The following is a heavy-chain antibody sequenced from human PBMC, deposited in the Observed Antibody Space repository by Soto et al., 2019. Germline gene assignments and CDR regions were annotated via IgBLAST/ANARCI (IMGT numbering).Heavy chain of an antibody. CDR2: FIPIFDAA. CDR3: ARKAESYGFDI. CDR1: GDTFTNYV. V-gene: IGHV1-69*01. D-gene: IGHD2-8*01. J-gene: IGHJ3*02. Sequence: VQLVQSGAEVKKPGSSVKVSCKASGDTFTNYVINWVRQAPGQGLEWMGGFIPIFDAANYAQNFRGRVTITADESTSTAYMELSGLRSEDTAMYYCARKAESYGFDIWGQGTLVTVSS.